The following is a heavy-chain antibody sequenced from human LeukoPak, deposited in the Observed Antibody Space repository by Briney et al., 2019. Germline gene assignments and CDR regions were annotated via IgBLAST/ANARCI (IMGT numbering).Heavy chain of an antibody. Sequence: ASVKVSCKASGYPFTPYYMHWVRQAPGQGLEWMGWINPNSGGTNYAQKFQGRVTMTRDTSISTAYMELSRLRSDDTAVYYCARDGRDRGVSPEMSDYYYMDVWGKGTTVTISS. V-gene: IGHV1-2*02. CDR2: INPNSGGT. CDR3: ARDGRDRGVSPEMSDYYYMDV. CDR1: GYPFTPYY. J-gene: IGHJ6*03. D-gene: IGHD3-10*01.